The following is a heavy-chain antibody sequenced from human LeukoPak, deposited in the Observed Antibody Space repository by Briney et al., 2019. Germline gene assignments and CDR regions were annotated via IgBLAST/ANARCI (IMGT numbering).Heavy chain of an antibody. Sequence: VASVKVSCKASGYTFTSYGISWVRQAPGQGLEWMGWISAYNGNTNYAQKLQGRVTMTTDTSTSTAYMELRSLRSDDTAVYYCARHAGDIVVVPAAPHPDAFDIWGQGTMVTVSS. V-gene: IGHV1-18*01. CDR1: GYTFTSYG. CDR3: ARHAGDIVVVPAAPHPDAFDI. J-gene: IGHJ3*02. D-gene: IGHD2-2*01. CDR2: ISAYNGNT.